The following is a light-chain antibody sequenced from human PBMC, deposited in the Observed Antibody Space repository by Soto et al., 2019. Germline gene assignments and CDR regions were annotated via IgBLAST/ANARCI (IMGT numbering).Light chain of an antibody. CDR3: AAWDDILSGP. CDR2: RNN. V-gene: IGLV1-47*01. J-gene: IGLJ1*01. CDR1: SSNIGSNY. Sequence: QSVLTQPPSASGTPGQRVTISCSGSSSNIGSNYVYWYQQLPGTAPKLLIYRNNQRPSGVPDRFSGSKSGTSASLAISGLRSEDEADYYCAAWDDILSGPFGTGTMVTVL.